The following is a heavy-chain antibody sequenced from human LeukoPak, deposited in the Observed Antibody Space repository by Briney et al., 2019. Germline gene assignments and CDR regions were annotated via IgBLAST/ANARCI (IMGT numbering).Heavy chain of an antibody. Sequence: PSETLSLTCAVYGGSFSGYYWSWIRQPPGKGLEWIGEINHSGCTNYNPSLKSRVTISVDTSKNQFSLKLGSVTAADTAVYYCARGDSSGYYYADWGQGTLVTVSS. CDR2: INHSGCT. V-gene: IGHV4-34*01. D-gene: IGHD3-22*01. CDR3: ARGDSSGYYYAD. CDR1: GGSFSGYY. J-gene: IGHJ4*02.